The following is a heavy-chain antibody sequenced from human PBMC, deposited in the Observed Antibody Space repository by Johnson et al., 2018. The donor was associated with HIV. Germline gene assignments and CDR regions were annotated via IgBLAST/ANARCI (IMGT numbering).Heavy chain of an antibody. V-gene: IGHV3-15*01. Sequence: EVQVVESGGGVVQPGRSLRLSCAASGFVFSNAWMNWVRQAPERGLEWVGRIKSKNDGGTTEYPAPVRGRFTISKDDSKNTVYLQMNSLNIEDTAVYYCTTDAGDAATRHNVFDIWGQGTMVTVSS. CDR3: TTDAGDAATRHNVFDI. J-gene: IGHJ3*02. CDR2: IKSKNDGGTT. D-gene: IGHD7-27*01. CDR1: GFVFSNAW.